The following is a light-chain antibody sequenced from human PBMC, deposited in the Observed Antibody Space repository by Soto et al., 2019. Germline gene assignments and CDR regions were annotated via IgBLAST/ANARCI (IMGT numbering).Light chain of an antibody. J-gene: IGLJ1*01. Sequence: QSVLTQPASVSGSPGQSITISCTGANSDIGDYNYVSRYQQYPGKAPKLMIFEVSNRPSGVSNRFSGSKSGSTASLTISGLRADDEADYHCSSYTSSSTRVVFGTGTKLTVL. CDR2: EVS. CDR3: SSYTSSSTRVV. CDR1: NSDIGDYNY. V-gene: IGLV2-14*01.